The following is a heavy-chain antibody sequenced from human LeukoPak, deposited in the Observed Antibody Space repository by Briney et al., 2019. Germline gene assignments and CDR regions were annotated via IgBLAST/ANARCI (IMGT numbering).Heavy chain of an antibody. Sequence: GGSLRLSCAGSGFTFSSYSMNWVRQAPGKGPEWVSFISTSSIYIYYADSVKGRFTISRDNAKNSLYLQMNSLRAEDTAVYYCARDSKRLVWFDPWGQGTLVTVSS. CDR2: ISTSSIYI. J-gene: IGHJ5*02. CDR3: ARDSKRLVWFDP. V-gene: IGHV3-21*01. CDR1: GFTFSSYS.